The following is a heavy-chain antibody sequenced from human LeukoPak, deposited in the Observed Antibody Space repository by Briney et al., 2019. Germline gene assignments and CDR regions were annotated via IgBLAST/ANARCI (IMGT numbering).Heavy chain of an antibody. V-gene: IGHV4-4*07. CDR1: GGSISNYY. CDR2: IYPDGST. CDR3: VRMQSLGWFDP. D-gene: IGHD3-16*01. J-gene: IGHJ5*02. Sequence: SETLSLTCTVSGGSISNYYWSWLRQPAGKGLEWIGRIYPDGSTNYNPSLKSRVTMSIDMSKNQFSLNLSSATAADTAVYYCVRMQSLGWFDPWGQGSLITVSS.